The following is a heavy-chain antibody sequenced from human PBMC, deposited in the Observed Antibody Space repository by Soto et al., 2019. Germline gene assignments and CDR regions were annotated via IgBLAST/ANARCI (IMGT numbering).Heavy chain of an antibody. V-gene: IGHV3-30*03. CDR2: ISYNGIDK. Sequence: QMHLVESGGGLVQPAMSLRLSCAVSGVTFTNHGIHWVRQAPGKGLEWVADISYNGIDKWYVDSVKGRFTISRDNFGDKEYPQMNGLRPEDTAVYYCASGEGQNGHDTRFDHWGQGTLVTVSS. J-gene: IGHJ4*02. CDR3: ASGEGQNGHDTRFDH. D-gene: IGHD5-12*01. CDR1: GVTFTNHG.